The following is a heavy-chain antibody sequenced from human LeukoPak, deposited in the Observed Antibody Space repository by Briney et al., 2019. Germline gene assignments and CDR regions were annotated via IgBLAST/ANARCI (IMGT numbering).Heavy chain of an antibody. CDR1: GFTFSSYA. CDR2: ISGSGGST. CDR3: ARVPYDYVWGSYRPSYYFDY. V-gene: IGHV3-23*01. J-gene: IGHJ4*02. D-gene: IGHD3-16*02. Sequence: GGSLRLSCAASGFTFSSYAMSWVRQAPGKGLEWVSAISGSGGSTYYADSVKGRFTISRDNSKNTLYLQMNSLRAEDTAVYYCARVPYDYVWGSYRPSYYFDYWGQGTLVTVYS.